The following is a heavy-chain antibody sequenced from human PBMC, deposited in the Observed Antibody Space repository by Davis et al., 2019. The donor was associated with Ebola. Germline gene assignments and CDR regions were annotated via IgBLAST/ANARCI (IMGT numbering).Heavy chain of an antibody. CDR3: ARARNPLRYFDWLDWFDP. Sequence: MPSETLSLTCAVYGGSFSGYYWSWIRQPPGKGLEWIAEINHSGITNYNPSLKSRVTISVDTSKNQFSLKLSSVTAADTAVYYCARARNPLRYFDWLDWFDPWGQGTLVTVSS. V-gene: IGHV4-34*01. CDR2: INHSGIT. J-gene: IGHJ5*02. CDR1: GGSFSGYY. D-gene: IGHD3-9*01.